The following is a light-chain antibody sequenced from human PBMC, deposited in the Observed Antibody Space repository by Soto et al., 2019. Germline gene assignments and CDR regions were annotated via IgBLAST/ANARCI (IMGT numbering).Light chain of an antibody. CDR1: QSVLHSSNNKNY. V-gene: IGKV4-1*01. CDR3: QQYYSTPPRT. J-gene: IGKJ1*01. Sequence: DIVMTQSPDSLAVSLGERATINGKSIQSVLHSSNNKNYLAWYQQKPRQPPKLLIYWASTRESGVPDRFSGSGSGTDFTLTISSLQAEDVAVYYCQQYYSTPPRTFGQGTKVDIK. CDR2: WAS.